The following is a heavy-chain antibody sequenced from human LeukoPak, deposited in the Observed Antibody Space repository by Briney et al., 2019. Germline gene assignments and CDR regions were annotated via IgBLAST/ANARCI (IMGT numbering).Heavy chain of an antibody. CDR2: IWYDGSNK. CDR3: ARGSGYSGYDAVDY. CDR1: GFTSSSYG. Sequence: GGSLRLSCAASGFTSSSYGMHWVRQAPGKGLEWVAVIWYDGSNKYYADSVKGRFTISRDNSKNTLYLQMNSLRAEDTAVYYCARGSGYSGYDAVDYWGQGTLVTVSS. D-gene: IGHD5-12*01. V-gene: IGHV3-33*01. J-gene: IGHJ4*02.